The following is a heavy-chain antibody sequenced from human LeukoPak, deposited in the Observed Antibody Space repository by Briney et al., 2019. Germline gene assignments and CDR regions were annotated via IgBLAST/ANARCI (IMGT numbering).Heavy chain of an antibody. J-gene: IGHJ4*02. CDR1: GGSISSGDYY. CDR2: IYYSGST. CDR3: ARDFYDRSGYPGGY. D-gene: IGHD3-22*01. Sequence: SETLSLTCTVSGGSISSGDYYWSWIRQPPGKGLEWIGYIYYSGSTYYNPSLKSRVTISVDTSKNQFSLKLSSVTAADTAVYYCARDFYDRSGYPGGYWGQGTLVTVSS. V-gene: IGHV4-30-4*01.